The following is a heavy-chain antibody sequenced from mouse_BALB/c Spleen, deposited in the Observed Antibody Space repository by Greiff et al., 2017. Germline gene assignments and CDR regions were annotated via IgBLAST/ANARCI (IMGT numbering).Heavy chain of an antibody. CDR3: TRSGGAMDY. V-gene: IGHV1S22*01. CDR1: GYTFTSYW. CDR2: IYPGSGST. Sequence: LQQPGSELVRPGASVKLSCKASGYTFTSYWMHWVKQRHGQGLEWIGNIYPGSGSTNYDEKFKSKGTLTVDTSSSTAYMHLSSLTSEDSAVYYCTRSGGAMDYWGQGTSVTVSS. J-gene: IGHJ4*01.